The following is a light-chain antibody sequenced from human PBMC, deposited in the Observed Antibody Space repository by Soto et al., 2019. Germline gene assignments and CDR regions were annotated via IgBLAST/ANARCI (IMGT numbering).Light chain of an antibody. V-gene: IGLV2-14*01. CDR2: DVS. CDR3: SAYTSSSTLVV. CDR1: SSDVGGYNY. J-gene: IGLJ2*01. Sequence: QSALTQPASVSGSPGQSITISCTGTSSDVGGYNYVSWYQQHPGKAPKLMIYDVSNRPSGVANRFSGSKSGNTASLTISGGQAEDEADYYCSAYTSSSTLVVCGGGTKQTVL.